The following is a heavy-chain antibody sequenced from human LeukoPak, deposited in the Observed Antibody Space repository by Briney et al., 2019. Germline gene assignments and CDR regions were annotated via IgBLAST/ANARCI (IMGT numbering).Heavy chain of an antibody. D-gene: IGHD1-26*01. CDR2: IYYSGST. CDR1: GGSISSYY. CDR3: ARDSGTLRFDP. J-gene: IGHJ5*02. Sequence: SETLSLTCTVSGGSISSYYWSWLRQPPGKGPEWIGYIYYSGSTNYNPSLKSRVTISVDTSKNQFSLKLSSVTAADTAVYYCARDSGTLRFDPWGQGTLVTVSS. V-gene: IGHV4-59*01.